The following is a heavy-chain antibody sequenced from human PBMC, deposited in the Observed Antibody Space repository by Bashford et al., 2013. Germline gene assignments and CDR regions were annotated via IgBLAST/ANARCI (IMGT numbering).Heavy chain of an antibody. V-gene: IGHV5-51*01. CDR3: ARKVRSSWSFDP. D-gene: IGHD6-13*01. J-gene: IGHJ5*02. Sequence: GESLKISCKASGYSFKSYWIAWVRQMPGKGLEWMGIIYPDESDTRYSPSFQGQVTISADKSISTAYLQWSSLKASDTAMYYCARKVRSSWSFDPWGRRNPSSTVSS. CDR1: GYSFKSYW. CDR2: IYPDESDT.